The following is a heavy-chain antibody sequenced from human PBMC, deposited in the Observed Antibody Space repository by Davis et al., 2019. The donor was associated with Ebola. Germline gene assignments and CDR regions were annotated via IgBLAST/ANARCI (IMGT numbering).Heavy chain of an antibody. D-gene: IGHD4-11*01. CDR1: GFTFGDYA. V-gene: IGHV3-49*04. CDR2: IRSKAYGGTT. J-gene: IGHJ6*02. CDR3: TRDRRDYKYYYYGMDV. Sequence: GESLKISCTASGFTFGDYAMSWVRQAPGKGLEWVGFIRSKAYGGTTEYAASVKGRFTISRDDSKSIAYLQMNSLKTEDTAVYYCTRDRRDYKYYYYGMDVWGQGTTVTVSS.